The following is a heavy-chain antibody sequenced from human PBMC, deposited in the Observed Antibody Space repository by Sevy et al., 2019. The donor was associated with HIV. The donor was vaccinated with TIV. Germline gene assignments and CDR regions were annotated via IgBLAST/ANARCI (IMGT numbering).Heavy chain of an antibody. D-gene: IGHD6-13*01. Sequence: GGSLRLSCAASGFTFSSYAMSWVRQAPGKELEWVSAISGSGGSTYYADSVKGRFTISRDNSKNTLYLQMNSLRAEDTAVYYCAKLTNPAAGYYYYYGMDVWGQGTTVTVSS. CDR2: ISGSGGST. J-gene: IGHJ6*02. CDR3: AKLTNPAAGYYYYYGMDV. CDR1: GFTFSSYA. V-gene: IGHV3-23*01.